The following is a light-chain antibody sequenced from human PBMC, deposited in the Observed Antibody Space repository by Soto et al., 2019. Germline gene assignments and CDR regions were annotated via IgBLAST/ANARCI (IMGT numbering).Light chain of an antibody. CDR2: DAS. CDR3: QQYDNLPFT. V-gene: IGKV1-33*01. Sequence: DIQMTQSPSSLSASVGDRVTITCQASQAISNYLNWYQQKPGKAPKLLIYDASNLETGVTSRFSGSVSGTDFTFTISSLQPEDIATYYCQQYDNLPFTFVPGTKVDIK. J-gene: IGKJ3*01. CDR1: QAISNY.